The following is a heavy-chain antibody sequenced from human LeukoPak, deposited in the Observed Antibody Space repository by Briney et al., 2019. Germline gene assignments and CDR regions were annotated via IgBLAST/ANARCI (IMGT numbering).Heavy chain of an antibody. J-gene: IGHJ4*02. CDR1: GFTFSSYW. CDR2: INTDGNTT. D-gene: IGHD6-19*01. CDR3: ARGAYNTGWYYLDY. V-gene: IGHV3-74*01. Sequence: GGSLRLSCAASGFTFSSYWIHWVRQAPGKGLVWVSRINTDGNTTNYADSVKGRFTISRDNAKNTLYLQMNSLRAEDTAVYYCARGAYNTGWYYLDYWGQGTLVTVSS.